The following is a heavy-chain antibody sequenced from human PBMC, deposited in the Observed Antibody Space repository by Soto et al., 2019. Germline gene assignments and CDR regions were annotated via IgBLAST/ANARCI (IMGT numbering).Heavy chain of an antibody. J-gene: IGHJ4*02. V-gene: IGHV1-3*01. Sequence: GASVKVSCKASGYTFTSYAMHWVRQAPGQRLEWMGWINAGNGNTKYSQKFQGRVTITRDTSASTAYMELSSLRSEDTAVYYCARYSHYYDSSGYPAPNFDYWGQGTLVTVSS. CDR2: INAGNGNT. D-gene: IGHD3-22*01. CDR1: GYTFTSYA. CDR3: ARYSHYYDSSGYPAPNFDY.